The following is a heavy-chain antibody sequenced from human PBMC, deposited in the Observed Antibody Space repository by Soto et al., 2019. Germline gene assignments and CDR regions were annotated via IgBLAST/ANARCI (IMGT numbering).Heavy chain of an antibody. V-gene: IGHV3-23*01. D-gene: IGHD1-26*01. Sequence: PGGSLRLSCAASGFTFSNYAMSWVRQAPGKGLEWVSAIRGNGGGIYYADSVKGRFTISRDNSKNTLYLQMNSLRAEDTAIYYCAKDLGGSFYESDFWGQGSLVTVSS. CDR3: AKDLGGSFYESDF. J-gene: IGHJ4*02. CDR2: IRGNGGGI. CDR1: GFTFSNYA.